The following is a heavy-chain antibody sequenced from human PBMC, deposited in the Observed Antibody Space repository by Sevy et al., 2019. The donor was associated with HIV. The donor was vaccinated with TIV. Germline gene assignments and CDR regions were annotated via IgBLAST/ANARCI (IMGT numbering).Heavy chain of an antibody. D-gene: IGHD4-4*01. J-gene: IGHJ5*02. CDR3: ARETDNSARWLDP. CDR2: IWHDVSNK. V-gene: IGHV3-30*02. Sequence: GGSLRLSCAASGFTFNFHGMHWVRQAPGKGLEWVAFIWHDVSNKYMADSVKGRFTISRDNSKNTLFLQMNSLTVEDTAVYYCARETDNSARWLDPWGQGTLVTVSS. CDR1: GFTFNFHG.